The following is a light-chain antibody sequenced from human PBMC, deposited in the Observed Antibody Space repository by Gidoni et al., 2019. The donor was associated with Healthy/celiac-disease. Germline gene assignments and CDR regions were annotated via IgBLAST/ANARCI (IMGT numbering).Light chain of an antibody. V-gene: IGKV2-28*01. CDR1: QSLLHSNGYNS. J-gene: IGKJ1*01. Sequence: DIVLPQSPLSLPVTPGEPASISCRSSQSLLHSNGYNSLDWYLQKPGQSPQLLIDVGSNRASGVPDRFSGSGSGTDFTLKISRVEAEDVGVYYCMQALQTPWTFGQGTKVEIK. CDR2: VGS. CDR3: MQALQTPWT.